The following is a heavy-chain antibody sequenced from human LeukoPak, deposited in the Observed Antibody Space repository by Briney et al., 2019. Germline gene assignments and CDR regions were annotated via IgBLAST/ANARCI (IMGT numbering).Heavy chain of an antibody. Sequence: SVKVSCKASGGTFSSYAISWVRQAPGQGLEWMGGIIPIFGTANYAQKFQGRVTITTDESTSTAYMELSSLRSEDTAVYYCATMLYCSGGSCYQPGDYYYYYMDVSGKGTTVTVSS. CDR2: IIPIFGTA. V-gene: IGHV1-69*05. CDR3: ATMLYCSGGSCYQPGDYYYYYMDV. J-gene: IGHJ6*03. D-gene: IGHD2-15*01. CDR1: GGTFSSYA.